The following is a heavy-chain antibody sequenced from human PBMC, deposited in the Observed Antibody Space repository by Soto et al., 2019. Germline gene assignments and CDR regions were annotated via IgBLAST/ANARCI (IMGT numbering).Heavy chain of an antibody. D-gene: IGHD6-19*01. Sequence: SESLSLTCTVSGGSISSYYWSWIRQPPGKGLEWIGYIYYSGSTNYNPSIKSRVTISVDTSKNQFSLKLSSVTAADTAVYYCAVVMSTTSIAVAGPDDAFDIWGQGTMVTVS. J-gene: IGHJ3*02. CDR3: AVVMSTTSIAVAGPDDAFDI. CDR1: GGSISSYY. V-gene: IGHV4-59*01. CDR2: IYYSGST.